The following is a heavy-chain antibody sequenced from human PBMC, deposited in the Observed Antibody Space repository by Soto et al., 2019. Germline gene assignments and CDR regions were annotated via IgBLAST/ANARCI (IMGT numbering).Heavy chain of an antibody. CDR2: IFHGGTT. CDR3: ARRGVDGARSLDP. CDR1: GGSVRTANW. Sequence: SETLSLTCAVSGGSVRTANWWSWVRQSPGKGLEWIGEIFHGGTTYYNPSLKSRLTISMDKSKNQLSLNLTSVTAADTALYYCARRGVDGARSLDPWGQGKLVTVS. J-gene: IGHJ5*02. D-gene: IGHD6-6*01. V-gene: IGHV4-4*02.